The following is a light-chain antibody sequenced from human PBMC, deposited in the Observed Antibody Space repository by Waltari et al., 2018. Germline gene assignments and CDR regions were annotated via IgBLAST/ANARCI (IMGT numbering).Light chain of an antibody. V-gene: IGKV3-20*01. J-gene: IGKJ1*01. CDR1: QSVGWS. CDR2: GAS. CDR3: QHYVRLPVT. Sequence: EIVLTQSPGTLSLSPGERATLSCRVSQSVGWSLAWYQQKPGQAPRLLISGASTRAPGIPDRFSGGGSGTDFSLTISRLEPEDFAVYHCQHYVRLPVTFGQGTKVEIK.